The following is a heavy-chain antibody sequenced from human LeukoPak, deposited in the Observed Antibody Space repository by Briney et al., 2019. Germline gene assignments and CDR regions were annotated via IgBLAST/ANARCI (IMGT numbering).Heavy chain of an antibody. CDR3: ARAATVTNFGSFDY. Sequence: ASVKVSCKASGYTFTGYYMHWVRQAPGQGLEWMGWINPNSGGTNYAQKFQGRVTITADKSTNTAYMELTGLTYEDTAVYYCARAATVTNFGSFDYWGQGTLVTVSS. D-gene: IGHD4-17*01. V-gene: IGHV1-2*02. CDR2: INPNSGGT. J-gene: IGHJ4*02. CDR1: GYTFTGYY.